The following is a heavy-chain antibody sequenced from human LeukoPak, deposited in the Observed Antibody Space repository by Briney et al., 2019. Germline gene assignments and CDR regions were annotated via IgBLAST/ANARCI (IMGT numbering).Heavy chain of an antibody. CDR1: GFTFSDYY. D-gene: IGHD3-22*01. Sequence: PGGSLRLSCAASGFTFSDYYMSWIRQAPGKGLEWVSYISSSGSTIYYADSVKGRFTISRDNAKNSLYLQMNSLRAEDTAVYYCARAHYYDSSGYYIDYWGQGTLVTVSS. CDR2: ISSSGSTI. J-gene: IGHJ4*02. CDR3: ARAHYYDSSGYYIDY. V-gene: IGHV3-11*01.